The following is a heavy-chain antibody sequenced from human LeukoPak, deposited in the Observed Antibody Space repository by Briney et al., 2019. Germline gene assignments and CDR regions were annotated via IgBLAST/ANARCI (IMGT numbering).Heavy chain of an antibody. Sequence: AAVKVSCKASVGTLSSYAISWVRQAPGQGGEWMGGIIPIFGTANYAQKLQGRVTMTTDTSTSTAYMELRSLRSDDTAVYYCASLVVVAATRSYFDYWGQGTLVTVSS. J-gene: IGHJ4*02. D-gene: IGHD2-15*01. CDR3: ASLVVVAATRSYFDY. CDR2: IIPIFGTA. V-gene: IGHV1-69*05. CDR1: VGTLSSYA.